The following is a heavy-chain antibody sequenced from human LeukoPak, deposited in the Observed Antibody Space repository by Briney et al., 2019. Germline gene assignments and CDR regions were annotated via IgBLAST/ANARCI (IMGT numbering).Heavy chain of an antibody. J-gene: IGHJ4*02. CDR1: GYTFTSYG. V-gene: IGHV1-18*01. CDR2: ISAYNGNT. D-gene: IGHD3-22*01. CDR3: AREGENYYDSSGAGY. Sequence: ASVKVSCKASGYTFTSYGISWVRQAPGQGLEWMGWISAYNGNTNYAQKLQGRVTMTTDTSTSTAYMELRSLRSDDTAVYYCAREGENYYDSSGAGYWGQGTLVTVSS.